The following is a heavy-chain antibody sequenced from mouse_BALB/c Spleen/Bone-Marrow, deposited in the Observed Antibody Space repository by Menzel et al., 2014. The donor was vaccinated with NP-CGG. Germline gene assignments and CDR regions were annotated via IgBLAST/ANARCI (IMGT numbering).Heavy chain of an antibody. J-gene: IGHJ2*01. V-gene: IGHV14-3*02. Sequence: EVMLVESGAELVKPGASVRLSCTGSGFNIXDTFMHWVKQRPEQGLEWIGRIDPANGNTKYDPKFQGNATITADTSSNTAYLHLTSLTSEDTAVYYCTRGEDYWGQGTTLAVSS. CDR2: IDPANGNT. CDR1: GFNIXDTF. CDR3: TRGEDY.